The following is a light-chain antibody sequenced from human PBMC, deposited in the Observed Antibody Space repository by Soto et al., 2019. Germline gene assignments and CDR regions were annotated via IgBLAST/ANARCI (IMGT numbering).Light chain of an antibody. Sequence: QSALTQPASVSGSPGQSITISCTGTSSDVGGYDFVSWYQHHPGKAPRLMIYDVSHRPSGVSDRFSASKSGNTASLTISGLLAEDEADYYCSSYTSISTYVFGTGTKV. CDR3: SSYTSISTYV. J-gene: IGLJ1*01. V-gene: IGLV2-14*03. CDR2: DVS. CDR1: SSDVGGYDF.